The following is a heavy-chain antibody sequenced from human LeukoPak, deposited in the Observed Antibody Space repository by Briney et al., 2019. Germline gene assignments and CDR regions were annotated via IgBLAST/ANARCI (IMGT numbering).Heavy chain of an antibody. CDR2: ISAQHGQT. CDR3: AGSLGYCTSNVCYLKY. J-gene: IGHJ4*02. CDR1: GYSENFYG. V-gene: IGHV1-18*01. Sequence: ASVTVSCKTSGYSENFYGITWVRQVAGQGLEWMGWISAQHGQTEYAPNSQDRVTMTTDTYTNTAYMELRSLRSDDTAVYYCAGSLGYCTSNVCYLKYWGQGTLVTVSS. D-gene: IGHD2-8*01.